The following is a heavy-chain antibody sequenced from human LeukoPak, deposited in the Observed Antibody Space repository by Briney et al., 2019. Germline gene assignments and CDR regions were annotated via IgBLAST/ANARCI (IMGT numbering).Heavy chain of an antibody. Sequence: SVEVSCKASGGTFSSYAISWVRQAPGQGLEWMGGIIPIFGTANYAQKFQGRVTITADKSTSTAYMELSSLRSEDTAVYYCAREYYDILTGYYNPGYWGQGTLVTVSS. D-gene: IGHD3-9*01. J-gene: IGHJ4*02. CDR2: IIPIFGTA. CDR1: GGTFSSYA. CDR3: AREYYDILTGYYNPGY. V-gene: IGHV1-69*06.